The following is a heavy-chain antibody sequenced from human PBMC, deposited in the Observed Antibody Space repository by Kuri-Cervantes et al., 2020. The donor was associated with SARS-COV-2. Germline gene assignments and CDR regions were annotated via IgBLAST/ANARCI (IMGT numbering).Heavy chain of an antibody. D-gene: IGHD1-14*01. CDR2: INPSGGST. CDR1: GYIFTSYY. Sequence: ASVKVSCKASGYIFTSYYMHWVRQAPGQGLEWMGIINPSGGSTSYAQKFQGRVTMTRDTSTSTVYMELSSLRSEDTAVYYCAREGRNIDYYYGMDVWGQGTTVTVSS. J-gene: IGHJ6*02. CDR3: AREGRNIDYYYGMDV. V-gene: IGHV1-46*01.